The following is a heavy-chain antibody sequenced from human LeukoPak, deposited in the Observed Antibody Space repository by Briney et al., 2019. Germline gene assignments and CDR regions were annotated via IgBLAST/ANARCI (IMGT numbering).Heavy chain of an antibody. CDR3: VKESRNYAFGGVLGD. J-gene: IGHJ4*02. CDR2: ISGSGGST. CDR1: GFTFSSYA. D-gene: IGHD3-16*02. V-gene: IGHV3-23*01. Sequence: SCKASGFTFSSYAMSWVRQAPGRGLEWVSAISGSGGSTYYADSVKGRFTISRDNSKNTLYLQMNSLRAEDTAVYYCVKESRNYAFGGVLGDWGQGTLVTVSS.